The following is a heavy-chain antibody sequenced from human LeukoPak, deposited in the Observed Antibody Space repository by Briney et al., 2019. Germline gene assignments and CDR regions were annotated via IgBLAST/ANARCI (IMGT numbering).Heavy chain of an antibody. J-gene: IGHJ4*02. CDR1: GYTFTSYD. D-gene: IGHD3-16*02. Sequence: AASVKVSCKASGYTFTSYDINWVRQATGQGLEWMGWMNPNSGNTGYAQRFQGRVTMTRNTSISTAYMELSSLRSEDTAVYYCARGVIYHGRYYFGYWGQGTLVTVSS. CDR3: ARGVIYHGRYYFGY. V-gene: IGHV1-8*01. CDR2: MNPNSGNT.